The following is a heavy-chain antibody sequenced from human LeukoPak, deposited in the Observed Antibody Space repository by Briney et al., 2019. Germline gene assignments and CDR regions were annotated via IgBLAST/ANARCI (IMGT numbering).Heavy chain of an antibody. Sequence: GASVKVSCKASGYTFTSYGISWVRQAPGQGLEWMGWISAYNGNTNYAQKLQGRVTMTTDTSTSTAYMELRSLRAEDTAVYYCARDHSSYWYGYFDSWGQGTLVTVSS. V-gene: IGHV1-18*01. CDR2: ISAYNGNT. CDR1: GYTFTSYG. J-gene: IGHJ4*02. D-gene: IGHD6-13*01. CDR3: ARDHSSYWYGYFDS.